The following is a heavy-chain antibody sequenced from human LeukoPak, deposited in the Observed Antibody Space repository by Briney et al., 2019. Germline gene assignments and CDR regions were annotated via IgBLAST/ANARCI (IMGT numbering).Heavy chain of an antibody. V-gene: IGHV3-48*03. CDR1: GFTFSSYD. D-gene: IGHD5-24*01. CDR3: ARDGYNALDY. CDR2: ISSSGSTI. J-gene: IGHJ4*02. Sequence: GGSLRLSCAASGFTFSSYDMNWVRQAPGKGLEWVSYISSSGSTIYYADSVKGRFTISRDNAKNSLYLQMNSLRAEDTAVYYCARDGYNALDYWGQGTLVTVSS.